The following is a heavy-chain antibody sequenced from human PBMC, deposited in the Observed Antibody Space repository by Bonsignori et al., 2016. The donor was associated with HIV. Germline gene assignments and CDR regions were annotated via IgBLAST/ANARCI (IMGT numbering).Heavy chain of an antibody. CDR3: ARIGVEWSNYYYYYMDV. V-gene: IGHV2-26*02. D-gene: IGHD3-3*01. J-gene: IGHJ6*03. Sequence: WIRQPPGKALEWLAHIFSNDEKSYSTSLKSRLTISKDTSKSQVVLTMTNMDPVDTATYYCARIGVEWSNYYYYYMDVWGKGTTVTVSS. CDR2: IFSNDEK.